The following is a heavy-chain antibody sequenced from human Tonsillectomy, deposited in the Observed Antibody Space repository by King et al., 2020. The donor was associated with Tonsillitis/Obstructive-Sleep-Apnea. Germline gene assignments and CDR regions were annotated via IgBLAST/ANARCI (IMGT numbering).Heavy chain of an antibody. D-gene: IGHD2-2*01. V-gene: IGHV1-69*01. CDR3: ADNLGYCSSTSCSEDYYYGMDV. J-gene: IGHJ6*02. CDR1: GGTFSSYA. Sequence: VQLVQSGAEVKKPGSSVKVSCKASGGTFSSYAISWVRQAPGQGLEWMGGIIPIFGTANYAQKFQGRVTITADESTSTAYMELSSLRSEDTAVYYCADNLGYCSSTSCSEDYYYGMDVWGQGTTVTVSS. CDR2: IIPIFGTA.